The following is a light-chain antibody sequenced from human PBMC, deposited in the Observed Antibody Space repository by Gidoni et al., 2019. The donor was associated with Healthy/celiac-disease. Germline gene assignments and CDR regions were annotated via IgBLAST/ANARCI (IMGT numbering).Light chain of an antibody. CDR1: KLGDKS. J-gene: IGLJ2*01. CDR2: QDS. Sequence: SYELTQPPSVSVSPGQTASITCYGDKLGDKSACWYQQKPGQSPVLVIYQDSKRPSGIPARFAGSNSGNTASLTISGTQAMDEADYYCQAWDSSLVVFGGGTKLTVL. V-gene: IGLV3-1*01. CDR3: QAWDSSLVV.